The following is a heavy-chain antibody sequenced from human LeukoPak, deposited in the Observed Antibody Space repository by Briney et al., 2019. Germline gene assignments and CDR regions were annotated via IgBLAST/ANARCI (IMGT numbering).Heavy chain of an antibody. D-gene: IGHD6-19*01. CDR3: ARYGGSGWVIDN. CDR1: GGSISSYY. Sequence: PSEALSLTCTVSGGSISSYYWTWIRQPPGKGLEWIGYIYYTGATSYNPSLKSRVTISVDTSKKQFSLKLTSVTAADTAVYYCARYGGSGWVIDNWGQGTLVTVSS. CDR2: IYYTGAT. J-gene: IGHJ4*02. V-gene: IGHV4-59*08.